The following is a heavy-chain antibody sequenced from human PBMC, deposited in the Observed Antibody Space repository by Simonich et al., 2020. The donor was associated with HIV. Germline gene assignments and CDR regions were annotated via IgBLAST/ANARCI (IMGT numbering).Heavy chain of an antibody. V-gene: IGHV3-9*01. CDR1: GFTFADYA. CDR2: MSWNSGSI. Sequence: VQLVESGGGLVQPGRSLRLSCAASGFTFADYAMHWVRQAPGRGLGLVTGMSWNSGSIGYADSVKGRFTISRDNAKNYLYLQMNSLRAEDTALYYCAKDKGAYYGSGSPVYWGQGTLVTVSS. D-gene: IGHD3-10*01. J-gene: IGHJ4*02. CDR3: AKDKGAYYGSGSPVY.